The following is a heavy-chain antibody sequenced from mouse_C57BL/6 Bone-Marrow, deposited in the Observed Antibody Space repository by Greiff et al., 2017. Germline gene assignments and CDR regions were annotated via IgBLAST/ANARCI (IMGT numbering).Heavy chain of an antibody. CDR2: IFPGSGST. D-gene: IGHD1-1*01. CDR1: GYTFTDYY. Sequence: QVQLQQSGPELVKPGASVKISCKASGYTFTDYYINWVKQRPGQGLEWIGWIFPGSGSTYYNEKFKGKATLTVDKSSSTAYMLLSSLTSEDSAVYFCERREQYYGSSYGRDYYAMDYWGQGTSVTVSS. V-gene: IGHV1-75*01. CDR3: ERREQYYGSSYGRDYYAMDY. J-gene: IGHJ4*01.